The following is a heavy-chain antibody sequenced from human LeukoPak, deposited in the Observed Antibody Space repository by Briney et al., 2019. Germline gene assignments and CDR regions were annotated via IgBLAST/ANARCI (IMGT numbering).Heavy chain of an antibody. V-gene: IGHV1-46*01. CDR2: INPSGGST. J-gene: IGHJ3*02. CDR1: GYTFTSYY. CDR3: ASGENYYDSSGYFDAFDI. Sequence: ASVKVSCKASGYTFTSYYMHWVRQAPGQGLVWMGIINPSGGSTSYAQKFQGRVTMTRDTSTSTVYMELSSLRSEDTAVYYCASGENYYDSSGYFDAFDIWGQGTMVTVSS. D-gene: IGHD3-22*01.